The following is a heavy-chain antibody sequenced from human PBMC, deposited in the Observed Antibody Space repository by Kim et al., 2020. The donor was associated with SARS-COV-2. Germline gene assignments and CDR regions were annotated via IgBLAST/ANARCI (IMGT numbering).Heavy chain of an antibody. CDR3: ARLFRRDDAFDI. Sequence: CHTPSLKGQVTITVDTSKNRFSLKLSSVTAADTAVYYCARLFRRDDAFDIWGQGTMVTVSS. J-gene: IGHJ3*02. V-gene: IGHV4-39*01.